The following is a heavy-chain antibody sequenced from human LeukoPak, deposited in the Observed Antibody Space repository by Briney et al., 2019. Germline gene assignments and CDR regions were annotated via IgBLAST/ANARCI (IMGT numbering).Heavy chain of an antibody. CDR1: GYTFTGYY. V-gene: IGHV1-2*02. CDR2: INPNSGGT. CDR3: ARKGARAAGFDY. Sequence: GASVKVSCKASGYTFTGYYMHWVRQAPGQGLELMGWINPNSGGTNYAQKFQGRVTMTRDTSINTAYMELRRLRSDDTAVYYCARKGARAAGFDYWGQGTLVTVSS. D-gene: IGHD6-19*01. J-gene: IGHJ4*02.